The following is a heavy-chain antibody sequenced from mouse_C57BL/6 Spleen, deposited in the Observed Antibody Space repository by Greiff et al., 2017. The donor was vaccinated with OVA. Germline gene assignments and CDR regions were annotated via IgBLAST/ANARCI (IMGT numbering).Heavy chain of an antibody. Sequence: VQLQQSGAELVRPGASVTLSCKASGYTFTDYEMHWVKQTPVHGLEWIGAIDPETGGTAYNQKFKGKAILTADKSSSTAYMELRSLTSEDSAVYYGTREGYYGSSPSYWYFDVWGTGTTVTVSS. D-gene: IGHD1-1*01. CDR1: GYTFTDYE. CDR2: IDPETGGT. J-gene: IGHJ1*03. V-gene: IGHV1-15*01. CDR3: TREGYYGSSPSYWYFDV.